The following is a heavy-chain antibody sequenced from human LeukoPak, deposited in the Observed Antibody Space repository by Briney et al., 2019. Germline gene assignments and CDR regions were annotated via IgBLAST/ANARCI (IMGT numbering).Heavy chain of an antibody. D-gene: IGHD3-10*01. CDR3: ARIHPHYYGSGSYTYYYYMDV. J-gene: IGHJ6*03. Sequence: SETLSLTCTVSGGSISSYYWSWIRQPPGKGLEWIGYIYTSGSTNYNPSLKSRVTISVDTSKNQFSLKLSSVTAADTAVYYCARIHPHYYGSGSYTYYYYMDVWGKGTTVTVSS. V-gene: IGHV4-4*09. CDR2: IYTSGST. CDR1: GGSISSYY.